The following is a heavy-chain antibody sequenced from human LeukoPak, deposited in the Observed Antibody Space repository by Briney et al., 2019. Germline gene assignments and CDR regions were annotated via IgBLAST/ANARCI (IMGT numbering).Heavy chain of an antibody. CDR1: GFTFSSYA. Sequence: GGSLRLSCAASGFTFSSYAMSWVRQAPGKGLEWVSAISGSGGSTYYADSVKGRFTISRDNSMNTLYLQMNSLRAEDTAVYYCAKGAYDYVWGSYRHPLYWGQGTLVTVSS. CDR2: ISGSGGST. CDR3: AKGAYDYVWGSYRHPLY. J-gene: IGHJ4*02. D-gene: IGHD3-16*02. V-gene: IGHV3-23*01.